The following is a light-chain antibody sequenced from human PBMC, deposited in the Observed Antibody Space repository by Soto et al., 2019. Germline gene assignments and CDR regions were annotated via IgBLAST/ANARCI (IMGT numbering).Light chain of an antibody. V-gene: IGKV3-11*01. CDR2: DAS. J-gene: IGKJ5*01. CDR3: QQRADWPIT. Sequence: EIVLTQSPATLSLSPGERATLSCRASQYITIYLAWYQQKPGQAPRLLIYDASNRATGIPARFSGSVSVTDFTLTISSLEPDDFAVYYCQQRADWPITFGQGTRLEIK. CDR1: QYITIY.